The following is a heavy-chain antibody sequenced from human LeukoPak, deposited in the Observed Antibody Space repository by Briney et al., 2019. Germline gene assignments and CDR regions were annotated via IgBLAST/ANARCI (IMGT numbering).Heavy chain of an antibody. CDR1: GGSFSGYY. D-gene: IGHD1-1*01. CDR3: ARGNEGFDP. V-gene: IGHV4-34*01. CDR2: INHSGST. Sequence: SETLSLTCAVYGGSFSGYYWSWIRQPPGKGLEWIGEINHSGSTNYNPSLKSRVTISVDTSKNQFSLKLSSVTAADTAVYYCARGNEGFDPWGQGTLVTVSS. J-gene: IGHJ5*02.